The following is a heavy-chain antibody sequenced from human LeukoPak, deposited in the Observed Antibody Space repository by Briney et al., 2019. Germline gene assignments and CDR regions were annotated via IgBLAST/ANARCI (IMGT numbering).Heavy chain of an antibody. CDR1: GGSISNYY. CDR3: ARSSSGYSYGYLFDY. D-gene: IGHD5-18*01. Sequence: PSETLSLTRTVSGGSISNYYWSWIRQPPGKGLEWIGHFYYSGSTNYNPSLESRVTISVDTSKNQFSLKLSSVTTADTAMYYCARSSSGYSYGYLFDYWGQGTLVTVSS. J-gene: IGHJ4*02. V-gene: IGHV4-59*01. CDR2: FYYSGST.